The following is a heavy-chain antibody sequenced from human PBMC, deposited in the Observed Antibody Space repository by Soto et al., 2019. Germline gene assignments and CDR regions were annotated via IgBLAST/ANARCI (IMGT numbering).Heavy chain of an antibody. CDR2: IYYSGTT. Sequence: PSETLSLTCTVSGGSISSGGYYWSWIRQHPGKGLEWIGYIYYSGTTYYNPSLKSRVTISVDTSRNQFSLKLSSVTAADTAVYYCAKDGGPVYCNSPGCSAKHFDYWGQETLVTVSS. CDR3: AKDGGPVYCNSPGCSAKHFDY. V-gene: IGHV4-31*03. CDR1: GGSISSGGYY. J-gene: IGHJ4*02. D-gene: IGHD2-2*01.